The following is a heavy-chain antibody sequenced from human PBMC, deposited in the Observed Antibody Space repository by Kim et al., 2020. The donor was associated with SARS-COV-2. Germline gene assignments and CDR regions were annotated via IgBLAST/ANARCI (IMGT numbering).Heavy chain of an antibody. V-gene: IGHV3-7*04. J-gene: IGHJ4*02. Sequence: YVNSVKSRLTISKDQAMHLMYLQMNSLRAEDAAVYDCGREGRSREGFDYWGQGTLVTVSS. CDR3: GREGRSREGFDY. D-gene: IGHD4-17*01.